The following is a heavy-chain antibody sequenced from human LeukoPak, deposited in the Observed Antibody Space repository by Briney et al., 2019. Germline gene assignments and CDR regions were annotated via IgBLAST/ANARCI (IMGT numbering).Heavy chain of an antibody. CDR2: ISSSSSTI. D-gene: IGHD4-23*01. CDR3: ARDPRAYDYGGNSEV. J-gene: IGHJ4*02. Sequence: PGGSLRLSCAASGFTFSSYSMNWVRQAPGKGLEWVPYISSSSSTIYYADSVKGRFTISRDNAKNSLYLQMNSLRAEDTAVYYCARDPRAYDYGGNSEVRGQGTLVTVSS. CDR1: GFTFSSYS. V-gene: IGHV3-48*04.